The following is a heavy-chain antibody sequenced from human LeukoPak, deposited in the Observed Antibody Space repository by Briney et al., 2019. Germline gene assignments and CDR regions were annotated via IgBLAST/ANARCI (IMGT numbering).Heavy chain of an antibody. D-gene: IGHD2-21*01. CDR3: ARHLIDSSVGLAY. Sequence: SETLSLTCSVSGGSMGTYYWSWIRRPPGKGLEWIGYIYTSGNTNYNPSLKSRVTISVDTSKKQISLELTSVTAADTAVYYCARHLIDSSVGLAYWGQGTLLTVSS. CDR1: GGSMGTYY. J-gene: IGHJ4*02. V-gene: IGHV4-4*09. CDR2: IYTSGNT.